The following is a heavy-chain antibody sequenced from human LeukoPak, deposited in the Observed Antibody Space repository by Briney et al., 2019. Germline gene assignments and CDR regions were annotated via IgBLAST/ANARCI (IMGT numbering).Heavy chain of an antibody. J-gene: IGHJ6*03. CDR3: ARVDVFGVVSSDYYYYMDV. Sequence: PSETLSLTCTVSGGSISSYYWSWIRQPAGKGLEWIGRIYTSGSTNYNPSLKSRVTMSVDTSKNQFSLKLSYVTAADTAVYYCARVDVFGVVSSDYYYYMDVWGKGTTVTVSS. V-gene: IGHV4-4*07. D-gene: IGHD3-3*01. CDR2: IYTSGST. CDR1: GGSISSYY.